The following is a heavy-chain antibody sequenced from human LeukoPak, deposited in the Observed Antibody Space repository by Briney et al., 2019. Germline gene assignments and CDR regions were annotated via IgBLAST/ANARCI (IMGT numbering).Heavy chain of an antibody. J-gene: IGHJ4*02. CDR2: IYYSGST. D-gene: IGHD6-13*01. V-gene: IGHV4-59*02. CDR3: ARVTGYMTEDYFDY. CDR1: GGSVTDYY. Sequence: SETLSLTCTVSGGSVTDYYWSWLRQPPGKGLEWIGYIYYSGSTDYNPSLKSRVTISVDTSKNQFSLRLSSVTAADTAVYYCARVTGYMTEDYFDYWGQGTLITVSS.